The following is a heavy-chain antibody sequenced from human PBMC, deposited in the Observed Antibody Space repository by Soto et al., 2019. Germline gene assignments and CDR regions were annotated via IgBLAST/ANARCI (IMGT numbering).Heavy chain of an antibody. D-gene: IGHD3-22*01. Sequence: SETLSLTCTVSGGSVSSSSYSWGWIRQPPGKGLEWVGYIYYGGTTSYNPSLQSRVTISLETSKSQFSLRLTSVTAADTAVYYCARLGAYYQSLDPWGPGTLVTVSS. CDR3: ARLGAYYQSLDP. J-gene: IGHJ5*02. V-gene: IGHV4-61*05. CDR2: IYYGGTT. CDR1: GGSVSSSSYS.